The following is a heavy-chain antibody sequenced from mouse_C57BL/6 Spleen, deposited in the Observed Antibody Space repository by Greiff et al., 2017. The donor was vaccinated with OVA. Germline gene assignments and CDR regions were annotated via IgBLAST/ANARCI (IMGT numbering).Heavy chain of an antibody. V-gene: IGHV1-82*01. J-gene: IGHJ2*01. CDR3: ARSGYYGSSPNFDY. CDR1: GYAFSSSW. CDR2: IYPGDGDT. D-gene: IGHD1-1*01. Sequence: VQLVESGPELVKPGASVKISCKASGYAFSSSWMNWVKQRPGKGLEWIGRIYPGDGDTNYNGKFKGKATLTADKSSSTAYMQLSSLTSEDSAVYFCARSGYYGSSPNFDYWGQGTTLTVSS.